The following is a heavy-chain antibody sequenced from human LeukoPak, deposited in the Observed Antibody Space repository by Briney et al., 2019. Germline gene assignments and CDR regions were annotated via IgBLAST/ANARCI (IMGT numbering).Heavy chain of an antibody. V-gene: IGHV4-61*02. CDR3: ARDFGGYSYGSASLWFDP. CDR1: GGSISSGSYY. CDR2: IYTSGST. D-gene: IGHD5-18*01. J-gene: IGHJ5*02. Sequence: SETLSLTCTVSGGSISSGSYYWNWIRQPAGKGLEWIGRIYTSGSTNYNPSLKSRVTISVDTSKNQFSLKLSSVTAADTAVYYCARDFGGYSYGSASLWFDPWGQGTLVTVSS.